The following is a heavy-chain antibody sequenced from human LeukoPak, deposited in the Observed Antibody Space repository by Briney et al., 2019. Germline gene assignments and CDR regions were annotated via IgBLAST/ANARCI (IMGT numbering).Heavy chain of an antibody. J-gene: IGHJ6*03. CDR3: ARGRVSSSTWYSTYYYYFYMDV. CDR2: VDHTGST. V-gene: IGHV4-59*01. Sequence: SSETLSLTCTVSGGSISNYYWNWIRQPPGKGLEWIGYVDHTGSTSFNPSLNGRVSISRDTTKNLFSLRLRSVTAADTAVYFCARGRVSSSTWYSTYYYYFYMDVWGKGTTVTVSS. CDR1: GGSISNYY. D-gene: IGHD1-1*01.